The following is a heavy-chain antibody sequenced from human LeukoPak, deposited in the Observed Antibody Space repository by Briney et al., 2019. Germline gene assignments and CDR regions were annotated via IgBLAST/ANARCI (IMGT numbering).Heavy chain of an antibody. V-gene: IGHV4-4*02. Sequence: PSGTLSLTCAVSGGSISSSNWWSWVRQPPGKGLEWIGSIYYSGSTYYNPSLKSRVTISVDTSKNQFSLKLSSVTAADTAVYYCARPSLPTYRPPGVWGSYRPEDALDIWGQGTMVTVSS. D-gene: IGHD3-16*02. CDR3: ARPSLPTYRPPGVWGSYRPEDALDI. CDR1: GGSISSSNW. CDR2: IYYSGST. J-gene: IGHJ3*02.